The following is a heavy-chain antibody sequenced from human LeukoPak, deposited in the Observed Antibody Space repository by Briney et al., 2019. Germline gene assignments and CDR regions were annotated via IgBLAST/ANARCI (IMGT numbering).Heavy chain of an antibody. V-gene: IGHV3-74*03. D-gene: IGHD1-26*01. CDR2: INPDGSIR. CDR1: GLTFSTYW. J-gene: IGHJ4*02. CDR3: AREARVGGALQY. Sequence: PGGSLRLSCAASGLTFSTYWMHWVRQAPGKGLVWVARINPDGSIRTYANSVQGRVTISRDTAKDTLFLQMNSLRAEDTAVYYCAREARVGGALQYWGQGTPVTVSS.